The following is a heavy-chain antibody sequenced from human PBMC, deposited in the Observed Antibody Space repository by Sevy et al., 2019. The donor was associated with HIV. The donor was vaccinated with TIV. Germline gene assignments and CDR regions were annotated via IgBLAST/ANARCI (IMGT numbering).Heavy chain of an antibody. J-gene: IGHJ4*02. V-gene: IGHV3-30*09. D-gene: IGHD3-16*01. Sequence: GGSLRLSCSVSGFNFSTYAMHWVRQAPGKGLEWVAVISSDVIRTYYGASARGRFAISRDNSNNTRSLQMNSLRIEDTAVYYCGRDARGDGALPDYWGQGTLVTVSS. CDR1: GFNFSTYA. CDR2: ISSDVIRT. CDR3: GRDARGDGALPDY.